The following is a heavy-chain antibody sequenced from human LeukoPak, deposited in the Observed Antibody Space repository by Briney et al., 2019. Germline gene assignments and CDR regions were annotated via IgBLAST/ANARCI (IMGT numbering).Heavy chain of an antibody. CDR1: GFTVSSNS. CDR2: IYSGGNT. CDR3: ARGDGYNSYYFDY. Sequence: PGGSLRLSCTVSGFTVSSNSMSWVRQAPGKGLEWVSFIYSGGNTQYSASVKGRFTISRDNSKNTLYLQMNSLRAEDTAVYYCARGDGYNSYYFDYWGQGTLVTVSS. J-gene: IGHJ4*02. D-gene: IGHD5-24*01. V-gene: IGHV3-53*01.